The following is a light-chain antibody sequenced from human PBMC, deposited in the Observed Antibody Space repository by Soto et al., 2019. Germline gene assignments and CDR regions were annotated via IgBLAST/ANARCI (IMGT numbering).Light chain of an antibody. CDR1: QSITSTY. CDR3: QQYNSSPYT. V-gene: IGKV3-20*01. Sequence: EIVLTQSPGTLSLSPGERATLSCRASQSITSTYLAWYQQKSGQAPRLLIYATSSRATGIPDRFSGSGSRPAFTLTISRLEPEDFAVYYCQQYNSSPYTFGQGTNLEIK. J-gene: IGKJ2*01. CDR2: ATS.